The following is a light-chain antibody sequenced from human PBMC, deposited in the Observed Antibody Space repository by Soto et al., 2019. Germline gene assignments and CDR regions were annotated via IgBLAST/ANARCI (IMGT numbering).Light chain of an antibody. CDR3: QQRSNWPLT. CDR2: DGS. Sequence: IVFTQSPATLSLSPGERDTLSCRASQRVSSYLAWYQQRPGQAPRLLIYDGSSRATGIPARFSGSGFGTDFTLTIASXEPEDFAVYYCQQRSNWPLTFGGGTKVDIK. CDR1: QRVSSY. V-gene: IGKV3-11*01. J-gene: IGKJ4*01.